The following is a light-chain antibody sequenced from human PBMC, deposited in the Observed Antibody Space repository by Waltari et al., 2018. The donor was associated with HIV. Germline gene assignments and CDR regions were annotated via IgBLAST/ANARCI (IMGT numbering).Light chain of an antibody. CDR1: SRDIGSYNY. CDR2: EVH. V-gene: IGLV2-14*01. Sequence: QSALTHPASVSGSPGQSVTISCTGTSRDIGSYNYFSWYQQHPGKAPKLTIYEVHNRPSGVSSRFSGSKSGNTASLTISGLRAEDETDYFCSSYTSTNTLVFGGGTKLTVL. CDR3: SSYTSTNTLV. J-gene: IGLJ3*02.